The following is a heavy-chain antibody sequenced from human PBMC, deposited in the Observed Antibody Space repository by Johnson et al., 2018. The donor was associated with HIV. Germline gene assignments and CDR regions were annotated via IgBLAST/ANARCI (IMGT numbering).Heavy chain of an antibody. CDR2: IRFDGSSR. D-gene: IGHD2-15*01. CDR3: VKGDEVVAATSGFDI. CDR1: DFTFSDYA. Sequence: QVQLVESGGGVVQPGRSLRLSCAASDFTFSDYAVHWVRQAPGKGLAWVAVIRFDGSSRYYATSVKGRFPISRDNSKSTLYRQMNSLRPEDTAVYYCVKGDEVVAATSGFDIWGQGIMVIVSS. J-gene: IGHJ3*02. V-gene: IGHV3-30*02.